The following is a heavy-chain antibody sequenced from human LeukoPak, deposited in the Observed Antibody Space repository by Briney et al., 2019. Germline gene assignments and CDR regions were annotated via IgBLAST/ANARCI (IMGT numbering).Heavy chain of an antibody. D-gene: IGHD4-17*01. V-gene: IGHV1-46*01. Sequence: ASVKVSCKASGYTFTSYYMHWVRQAPGQGLEWMGIINPSGGSTSYAQKFQGRVTITTDESTSTAYMELSSLRSEDTAVYYCARAGPFHYGDYADYFDYWGQGTLVTVSS. CDR3: ARAGPFHYGDYADYFDY. CDR2: INPSGGST. CDR1: GYTFTSYY. J-gene: IGHJ4*02.